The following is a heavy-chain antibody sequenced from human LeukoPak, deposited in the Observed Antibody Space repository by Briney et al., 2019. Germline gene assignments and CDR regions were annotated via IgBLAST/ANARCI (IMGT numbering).Heavy chain of an antibody. CDR3: ARDLRELRYFDWLLPTDAFDI. J-gene: IGHJ3*02. V-gene: IGHV1-46*01. CDR1: GYSFTSHY. CDR2: INPTGSST. Sequence: ASVKVSCKASGYSFTSHYMHWVRQAPGQGLEWLGLINPTGSSTLYAQKFQGRVTMTRDMSTTTDYMELSRLRSDDTAVYYCARDLRELRYFDWLLPTDAFDIWGQGTMVTVSS. D-gene: IGHD3-9*01.